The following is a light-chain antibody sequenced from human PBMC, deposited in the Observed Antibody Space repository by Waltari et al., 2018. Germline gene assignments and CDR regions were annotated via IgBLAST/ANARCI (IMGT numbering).Light chain of an antibody. CDR1: SSNIGSNP. V-gene: IGLV1-44*01. Sequence: QSVLTQPPSASGTPGQRVTISCSGSSSNIGSNPVNWYQQLPGPAPKLLIYSDNRLPSGVPDRFSGSKSGTSASLAISGLQSEDEADYYCAAWDDSLNGVVFGGGTKLTVL. J-gene: IGLJ2*01. CDR2: SDN. CDR3: AAWDDSLNGVV.